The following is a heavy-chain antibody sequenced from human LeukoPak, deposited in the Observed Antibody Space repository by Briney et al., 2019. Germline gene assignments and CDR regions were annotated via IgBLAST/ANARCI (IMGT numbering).Heavy chain of an antibody. J-gene: IGHJ4*02. CDR3: AKGQAIVVVPAAIDY. V-gene: IGHV3-9*01. Sequence: PGRSLRLSCAASGFTFDDYAMHWVRQAPGKGLEWVSGISWNSGSIGYADSVKGRFTISRDNAKNSLYLQMNSLRAEDTALYYCAKGQAIVVVPAAIDYWGQGTLVTVPS. CDR2: ISWNSGSI. CDR1: GFTFDDYA. D-gene: IGHD2-2*01.